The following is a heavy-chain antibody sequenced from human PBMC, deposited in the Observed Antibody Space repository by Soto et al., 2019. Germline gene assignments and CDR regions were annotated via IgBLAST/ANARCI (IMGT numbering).Heavy chain of an antibody. V-gene: IGHV4-30-2*01. CDR1: GGSISSGGYS. J-gene: IGHJ4*02. CDR2: IYHSGST. Sequence: SETLSLTCAVPGGSISSGGYSWSWIRQPPGKGLEWIGYIYHSGSTYYNPSLKSRVTISVDRSKNQFSLKLSSVTAADTAVYYCARALLGTQSYDYWGQGALVTVSS. CDR3: ARALLGTQSYDY. D-gene: IGHD3-10*01.